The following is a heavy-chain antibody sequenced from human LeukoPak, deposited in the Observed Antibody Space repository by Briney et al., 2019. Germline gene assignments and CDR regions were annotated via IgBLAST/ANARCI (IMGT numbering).Heavy chain of an antibody. CDR2: IYYSGST. Sequence: PSETLSLTCTVSGGSISSSSYYWGWIRQPPGKGLEWIGSIYYSGSTYYNPSLKSRVTISVDTSKNQFSLKLSSVTAADTAVYYCARSTGSITIFGVVSGSFFDYWGQGTLVTVSS. CDR3: ARSTGSITIFGVVSGSFFDY. J-gene: IGHJ4*02. V-gene: IGHV4-39*01. D-gene: IGHD3-3*01. CDR1: GGSISSSSYY.